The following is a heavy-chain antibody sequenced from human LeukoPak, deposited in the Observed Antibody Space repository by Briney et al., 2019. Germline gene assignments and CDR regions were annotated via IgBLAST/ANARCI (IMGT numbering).Heavy chain of an antibody. CDR3: ARNIAAAGNWRDWFDP. V-gene: IGHV4-59*01. CDR1: GGSISSYY. D-gene: IGHD6-13*01. J-gene: IGHJ5*02. Sequence: SETLSLTCTVSGGSISSYYWSWIRQPPGKGLEWIAYTYYSGSTNYNPSLKSRVTISVDTSKNQFSLKLSSVTAADTAVYYCARNIAAAGNWRDWFDPWGQGTLVAVSS. CDR2: TYYSGST.